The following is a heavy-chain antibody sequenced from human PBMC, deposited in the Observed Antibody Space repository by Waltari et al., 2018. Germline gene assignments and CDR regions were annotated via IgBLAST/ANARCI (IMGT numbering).Heavy chain of an antibody. CDR1: GGSISSHY. CDR3: AGRIAAAGTGWFDP. D-gene: IGHD6-13*01. Sequence: QVQLQESGPGLVKPSETLSLTCTVSGGSISSHYWSWIRQPPGKGLEWIGYIYYSGSTNYNPSLKSRVTISVDTSKNQFSLKLSSVTAADTAVYYCAGRIAAAGTGWFDPWGQGTLVTVSS. V-gene: IGHV4-59*11. CDR2: IYYSGST. J-gene: IGHJ5*02.